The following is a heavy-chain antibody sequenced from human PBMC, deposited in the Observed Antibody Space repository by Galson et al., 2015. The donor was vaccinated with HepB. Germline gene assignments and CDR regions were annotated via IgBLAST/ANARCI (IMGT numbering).Heavy chain of an antibody. Sequence: CLRLSCAASGFSFSGWWMSWVRQVPGKGLEWVASINPDGSRNHYVDSVEGRFSVSRDNAEKSVYLQLNTLRAGDTAVYYCAKLLGVVTTFDHWGQGTLVTVSS. V-gene: IGHV3-7*03. CDR2: INPDGSRN. J-gene: IGHJ4*02. CDR1: GFSFSGWW. CDR3: AKLLGVVTTFDH. D-gene: IGHD2-8*02.